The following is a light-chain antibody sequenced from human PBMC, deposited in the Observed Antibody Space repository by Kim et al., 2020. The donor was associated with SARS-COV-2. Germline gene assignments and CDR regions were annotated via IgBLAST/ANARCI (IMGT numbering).Light chain of an antibody. J-gene: IGKJ1*01. V-gene: IGKV1-27*01. CDR2: GAS. CDR1: QGISYY. Sequence: DIQMTQSPSSLSASVGDRVTITCRASQGISYYLAWYQQRPGKVPKVLIYGASALQPGVPSRFSGSGSGTDFTLTINSLQPEDVATYYCQKYDGAPWTFGQGTKVDIK. CDR3: QKYDGAPWT.